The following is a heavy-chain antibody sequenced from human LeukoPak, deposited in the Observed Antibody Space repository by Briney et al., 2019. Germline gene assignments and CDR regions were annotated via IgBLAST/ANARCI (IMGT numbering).Heavy chain of an antibody. CDR1: GGSISSYY. J-gene: IGHJ5*02. V-gene: IGHV4-59*08. D-gene: IGHD5-24*01. Sequence: SETLSLTCTVSGGSISSYYWSWIRQPPGKGLEWSGCIYYSGSTNYNPSLKSRVTISVDTSKNQLSLKLSSVTAADTAVYYCARLQKGWFDPWGQGTLVTVSS. CDR3: ARLQKGWFDP. CDR2: IYYSGST.